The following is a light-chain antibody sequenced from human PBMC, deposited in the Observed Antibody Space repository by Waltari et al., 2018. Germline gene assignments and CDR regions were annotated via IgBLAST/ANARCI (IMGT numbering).Light chain of an antibody. CDR1: QSISRN. Sequence: EILMTQSPATLSVSPGEGATLSCRASQSISRNLAWYQQKPGQAPRLLIYGASTRAAGVPARSSGSGSGTEFTLTISSLQSEDFAVYYCQQYNNWRTFGQGTKLEIK. CDR3: QQYNNWRT. CDR2: GAS. V-gene: IGKV3-15*01. J-gene: IGKJ2*01.